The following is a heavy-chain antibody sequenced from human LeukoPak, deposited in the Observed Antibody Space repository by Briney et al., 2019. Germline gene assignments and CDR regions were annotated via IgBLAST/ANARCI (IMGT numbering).Heavy chain of an antibody. V-gene: IGHV4-34*01. CDR3: ASPNGYSSGWYDY. Sequence: DPSETLSLTCAVYGGSFSGYYWSWIRQPPGKGLEWIGEINHSGSTNYNPSLKSRVTISVDTSKNQFSLKLSSVTAADTAVYYCASPNGYSSGWYDYWGQGTLVTVSS. J-gene: IGHJ4*02. CDR2: INHSGST. D-gene: IGHD6-19*01. CDR1: GGSFSGYY.